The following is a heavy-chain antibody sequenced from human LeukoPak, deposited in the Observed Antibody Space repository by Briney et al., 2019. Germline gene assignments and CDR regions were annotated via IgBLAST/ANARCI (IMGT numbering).Heavy chain of an antibody. CDR3: ARFGAVAGYFDY. J-gene: IGHJ4*02. CDR1: GGSFSGYY. CDR2: INHSGST. D-gene: IGHD6-19*01. Sequence: SETLSLTCAVYGGSFSGYYWSWIRQPPGKGLEWIGEINHSGSTNYNPSLKSRVTISVDTSKNQLSLKLSSVTAADTAVYYCARFGAVAGYFDYWGQGTLVTVSS. V-gene: IGHV4-34*01.